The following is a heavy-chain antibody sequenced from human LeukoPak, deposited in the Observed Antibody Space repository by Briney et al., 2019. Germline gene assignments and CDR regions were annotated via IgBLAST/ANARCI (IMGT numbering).Heavy chain of an antibody. Sequence: SETLPLTCSVSDDSIRSSGFYWGWIRQAPGKELEWIGNDYISGATYYNPCLMRRVTVSLDTSKRQVPLILTSLTAADTAVDYCARQGTNYYASGYFDHWGQGPLVTVSS. D-gene: IGHD3-10*01. CDR1: DDSIRSSGFY. J-gene: IGHJ4*02. CDR2: DYISGAT. CDR3: ARQGTNYYASGYFDH. V-gene: IGHV4-39*01.